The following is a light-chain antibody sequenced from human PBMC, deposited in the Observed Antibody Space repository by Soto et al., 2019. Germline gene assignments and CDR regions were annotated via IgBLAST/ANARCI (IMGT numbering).Light chain of an antibody. CDR3: LLYHGAAQV. V-gene: IGLV7-43*01. CDR2: STY. J-gene: IGLJ3*02. Sequence: QTVVTQEPSLTVSPGGTVTLTCASSTGAVTSDYYPNWLQQKPGQAPRSLIHSTYARHFWTPARFSGSLLGGKAALTVSGVQPEDEADYYCLLYHGAAQVFGGGTKLTV. CDR1: TGAVTSDYY.